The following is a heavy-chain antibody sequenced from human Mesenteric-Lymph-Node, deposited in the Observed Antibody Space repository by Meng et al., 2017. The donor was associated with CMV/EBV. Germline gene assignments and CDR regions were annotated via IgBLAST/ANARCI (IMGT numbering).Heavy chain of an antibody. J-gene: IGHJ6*02. CDR1: GFTFSSYS. Sequence: GESLKISCAASGFTFSSYSMNWVRQAPGKGLEWVSSISSSSSYIYYADSVKGRFTISRDNAKNSLYLQMNSLRAEDTAVYYCASLGIAAAEHYYYYGMDVWGQGTTVTVSS. CDR3: ASLGIAAAEHYYYYGMDV. CDR2: ISSSSSYI. D-gene: IGHD6-13*01. V-gene: IGHV3-21*01.